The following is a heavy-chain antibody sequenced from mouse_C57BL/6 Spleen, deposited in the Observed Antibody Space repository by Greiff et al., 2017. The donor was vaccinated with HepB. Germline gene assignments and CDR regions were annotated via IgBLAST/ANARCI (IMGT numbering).Heavy chain of an antibody. CDR1: GYAFSSSW. D-gene: IGHD1-1*01. CDR2: IYPGDGDT. Sequence: QVQLKESGPELVKPGASVKISCKASGYAFSSSWMNWVKQRPGKGLEWIGRIYPGDGDTNYNGKFKGKATLTADKSSSTAYMQLSSLTSEDSAVYFCARSEGYYYGSSYHYFDYWGQSTTLTVSS. CDR3: ARSEGYYYGSSYHYFDY. V-gene: IGHV1-82*01. J-gene: IGHJ2*01.